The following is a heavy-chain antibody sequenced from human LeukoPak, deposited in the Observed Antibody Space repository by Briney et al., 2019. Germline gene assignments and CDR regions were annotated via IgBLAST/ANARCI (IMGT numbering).Heavy chain of an antibody. CDR2: ISGSGGTT. J-gene: IGHJ4*02. V-gene: IGHV3-23*01. CDR1: GFTFSSYA. CDR3: APRGERVLWFGESLTFDY. Sequence: PGGSLRLSCAASGFTFSSYAMSWVRQAPGKGLDWVSVISGSGGTTYYADSVKGRFTISRDNSKNTLYLQMNSLRAEDTAVYYCAPRGERVLWFGESLTFDYWGQGTLVTVSS. D-gene: IGHD3-10*01.